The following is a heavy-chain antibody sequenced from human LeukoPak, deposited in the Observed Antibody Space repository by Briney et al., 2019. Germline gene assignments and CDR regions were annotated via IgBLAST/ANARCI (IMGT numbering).Heavy chain of an antibody. CDR1: GFTFSSYE. CDR2: ISYDGSNK. Sequence: GGSLRLSCAASGFTFSSYEMNWVRQAPGKGLDWVAIISYDGSNKYYADSVKGRFTISRDNSRNTLYLQMNSLRAEDTAVYYCARASYYALDYWGQGALLTVSS. J-gene: IGHJ4*02. V-gene: IGHV3-30*03. D-gene: IGHD3-22*01. CDR3: ARASYYALDY.